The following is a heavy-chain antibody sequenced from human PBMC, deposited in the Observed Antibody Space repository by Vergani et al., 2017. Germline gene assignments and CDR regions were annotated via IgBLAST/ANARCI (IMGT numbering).Heavy chain of an antibody. D-gene: IGHD5-18*01. Sequence: QSQLVQSGDEVKKPGASVKVSCKASGYTFTKFGITWVRQAPGQGLQWMGWISAYNANTNFAQKLQGRVFMTTDTSTRTAYMELRSLRSDGTAVYYCARGGGQTALDLWGQGTLVTVSS. J-gene: IGHJ4*02. CDR1: GYTFTKFG. V-gene: IGHV1-18*01. CDR2: ISAYNANT. CDR3: ARGGGQTALDL.